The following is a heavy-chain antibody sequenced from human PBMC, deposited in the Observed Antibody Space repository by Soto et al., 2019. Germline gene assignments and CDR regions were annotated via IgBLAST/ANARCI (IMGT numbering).Heavy chain of an antibody. J-gene: IGHJ4*02. D-gene: IGHD3-10*01. CDR2: IISSGSNI. Sequence: PGGSMRLSCAASGFTFSSYEMNWVRPAPGEGREWISNIISSGSNIYDADTVKGRFTISRDNAKNSLYLQMNSLRAEDTAVYYCARSRRGVGGFDYWGQGTLVTVSS. V-gene: IGHV3-48*03. CDR1: GFTFSSYE. CDR3: ARSRRGVGGFDY.